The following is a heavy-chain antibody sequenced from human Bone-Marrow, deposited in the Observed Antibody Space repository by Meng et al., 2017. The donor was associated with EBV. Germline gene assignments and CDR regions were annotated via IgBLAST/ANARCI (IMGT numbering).Heavy chain of an antibody. CDR1: GGTFNSDA. CDR3: AKESGRGYTPDY. CDR2: LIPMFGAA. D-gene: IGHD3-10*01. J-gene: IGHJ4*02. Sequence: QGQGVQSGAEVKKPGSSVKVSCWTSGGTFNSDAVSWVRQAPGQGLEWLGGLIPMFGAANYAQKFQDRVTIVADKSTNTHYMELTSLTSDDTAVYYCAKESGRGYTPDYWGQGTLVTVSS. V-gene: IGHV1-69*06.